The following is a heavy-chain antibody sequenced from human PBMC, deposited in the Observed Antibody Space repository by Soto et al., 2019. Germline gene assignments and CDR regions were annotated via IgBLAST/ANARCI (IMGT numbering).Heavy chain of an antibody. V-gene: IGHV1-69*13. D-gene: IGHD4-17*01. CDR3: ARDNAVTTRIYYYYGMDV. CDR1: GGTFSSYA. J-gene: IGHJ6*02. Sequence: SVKVSCKASGGTFSSYAISWVRQAPGQGLEWMGGIIPIFGTANYAQKFQGRVTITADESTSTAYMELSSLRSEDTAVYYCARDNAVTTRIYYYYGMDVWGQGTTVTVSS. CDR2: IIPIFGTA.